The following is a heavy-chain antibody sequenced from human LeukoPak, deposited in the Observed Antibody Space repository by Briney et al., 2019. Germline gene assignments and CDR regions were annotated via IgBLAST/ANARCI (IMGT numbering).Heavy chain of an antibody. CDR1: GGSISSTNW. V-gene: IGHV4-4*02. J-gene: IGHJ5*02. CDR3: ARPRYSGWHWFDP. D-gene: IGHD6-19*01. CDR2: ISLSGVT. Sequence: SETLSLTCGVSGGSISSTNWWSWVRQPPGQGLEWIGEISLSGVTNYNPSLKSRVTMSLDRSKNHLSLTLTSVTAADTAVYYCARPRYSGWHWFDPWGQGTLVTVSS.